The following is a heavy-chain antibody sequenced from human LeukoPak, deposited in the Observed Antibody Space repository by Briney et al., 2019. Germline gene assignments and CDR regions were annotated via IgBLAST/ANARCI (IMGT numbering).Heavy chain of an antibody. CDR2: IYSGGST. CDR1: GFTVSSNY. CDR3: ARAGRGYSYGYSDY. J-gene: IGHJ4*02. D-gene: IGHD5-18*01. V-gene: IGHV3-53*01. Sequence: GGSLGLSCAASGFTVSSNYMSWVRQAPGKGLEWVSVIYSGGSTHYADSVKGRFTISRDNSKNTLYLQMNSLRAEDTAVYYCARAGRGYSYGYSDYWGQGTLVTVSS.